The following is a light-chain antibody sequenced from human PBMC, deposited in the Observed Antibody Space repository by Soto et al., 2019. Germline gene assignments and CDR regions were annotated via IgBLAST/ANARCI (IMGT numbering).Light chain of an antibody. J-gene: IGKJ2*01. V-gene: IGKV3-20*01. CDR2: GAS. Sequence: EIVLTQSPGTLSLSPGERATLSCRASQSVSSSYLAWYQQKPGQAPRLLIYGASSRATGIPDRFSGSGSGTDFTLTISRLEPEDFAVYYCQQYGSSPNTFGQGPKLESK. CDR1: QSVSSSY. CDR3: QQYGSSPNT.